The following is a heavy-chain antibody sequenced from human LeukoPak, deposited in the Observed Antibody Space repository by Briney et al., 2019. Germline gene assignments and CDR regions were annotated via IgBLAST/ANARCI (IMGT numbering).Heavy chain of an antibody. Sequence: ASVKVSCKASGYTFTGYYMHWVRQAPGQGLEWMGWINPNSGGTNYAQKFQGRVTMTRDTSISTAYMELSRLRSDYTAVYYCARDRDTYYYDSSGYRNWFDPWRQGTLVTVS. CDR1: GYTFTGYY. J-gene: IGHJ5*02. V-gene: IGHV1-2*02. D-gene: IGHD3-22*01. CDR2: INPNSGGT. CDR3: ARDRDTYYYDSSGYRNWFDP.